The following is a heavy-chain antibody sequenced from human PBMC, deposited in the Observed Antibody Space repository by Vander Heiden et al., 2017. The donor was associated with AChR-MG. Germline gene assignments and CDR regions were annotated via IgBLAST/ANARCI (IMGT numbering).Heavy chain of an antibody. CDR2: INHSGST. J-gene: IGHJ4*01. CDR1: GGSFSGYY. D-gene: IGHD1-26*01. CDR3: AREASYSGSYSS. V-gene: IGHV4-34*01. Sequence: QVQLQQWGAGLLKPSETLSLTCAVYGGSFSGYYWSWIRQPPGKGLEWIGEINHSGSTNYNPSLKSRVTISVDTSKNQFSLKLSSVTAADTAVYYCAREASYSGSYSSWGHGTLVTVSS.